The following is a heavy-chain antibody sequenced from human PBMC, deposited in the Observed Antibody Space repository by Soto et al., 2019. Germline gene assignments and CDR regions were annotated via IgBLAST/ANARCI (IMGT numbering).Heavy chain of an antibody. V-gene: IGHV4-30-2*01. CDR2: IYHSGST. Sequence: SETLSLTCAVSGGSISSGGYSWSWIRQPPGKGLEWIGYIYHSGSTYYNPSLKSRVTISVDRSKNQFSLKLSSVTAGDRPVYYFPRVPDRWAQGTLVTVSS. J-gene: IGHJ5*02. CDR3: PRVPDR. CDR1: GGSISSGGYS. D-gene: IGHD2-2*01.